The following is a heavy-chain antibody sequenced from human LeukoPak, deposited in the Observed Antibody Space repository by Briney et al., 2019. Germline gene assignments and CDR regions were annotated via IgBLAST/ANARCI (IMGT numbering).Heavy chain of an antibody. Sequence: SETLSLTCTVSGGSISSYYWSWIRQPAGKGLEWIGRIYTSGSTNYNPSLKSRVTMSVDTSKNQFSLKLSSVTAADTAVYYYASSKLLYFGYYMDVWGKGTTVTVSS. D-gene: IGHD3-9*01. J-gene: IGHJ6*03. CDR1: GGSISSYY. V-gene: IGHV4-4*07. CDR2: IYTSGST. CDR3: ASSKLLYFGYYMDV.